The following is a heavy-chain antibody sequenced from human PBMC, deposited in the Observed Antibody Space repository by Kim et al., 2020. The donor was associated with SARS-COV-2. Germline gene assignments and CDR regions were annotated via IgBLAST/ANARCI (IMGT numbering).Heavy chain of an antibody. D-gene: IGHD2-2*01. CDR2: INHSGST. CDR3: ARGSLPVVPAASYGMDV. CDR1: GGSFSGYY. Sequence: SETLSLTCAVYGGSFSGYYWSWIRQPPGKGLEWIGEINHSGSTNYNPSLKSRVTISVDTSKNQFSLKLSSVTAADTAVYYCARGSLPVVPAASYGMDVWGQGTTVTVSS. J-gene: IGHJ6*02. V-gene: IGHV4-34*01.